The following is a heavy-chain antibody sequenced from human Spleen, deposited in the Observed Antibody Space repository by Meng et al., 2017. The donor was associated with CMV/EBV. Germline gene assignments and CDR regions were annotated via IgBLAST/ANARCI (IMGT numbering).Heavy chain of an antibody. CDR3: ARIERRRILKYCGSDCSTTDY. CDR2: IYHSGNN. J-gene: IGHJ4*02. D-gene: IGHD2-21*02. CDR1: SDV. V-gene: IGHV4-4*02. Sequence: SDVWTWDRQVQGKWLEWIGEIYHSGNNKYNPSLKGRVTISVDKFKTQFSLKLGSVTAADTAVYYCARIERRRILKYCGSDCSTTDYWGQGTLVTVSS.